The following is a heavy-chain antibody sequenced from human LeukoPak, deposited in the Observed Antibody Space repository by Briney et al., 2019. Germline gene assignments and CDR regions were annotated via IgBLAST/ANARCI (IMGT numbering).Heavy chain of an antibody. D-gene: IGHD6-6*01. CDR2: ISSSSSTI. Sequence: GGSLRLSCAASGFTFSSYSMNWVRQAPGKGLEWISYISSSSSTIYYADSVKGRFTISRDNAKNSLYLQMNSLRDEDTAIYYCARGSRAARQNDWFDPWGLGTLVTVSS. CDR3: ARGSRAARQNDWFDP. CDR1: GFTFSSYS. V-gene: IGHV3-48*02. J-gene: IGHJ5*02.